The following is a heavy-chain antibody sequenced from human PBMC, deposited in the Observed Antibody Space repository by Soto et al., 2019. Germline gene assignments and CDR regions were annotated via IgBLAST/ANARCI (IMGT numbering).Heavy chain of an antibody. CDR3: AKDRGLYDFWSGYLYDAFDI. Sequence: GGSLSLSCAASGFPFSSYSMSWVRQAPGKGLEWVSAISGSGGSTYYADSVKGRFTISRDNSKNTLYLQMNSLRAEDTAVYYCAKDRGLYDFWSGYLYDAFDIWGQGTMVTVS. CDR1: GFPFSSYS. J-gene: IGHJ3*02. CDR2: ISGSGGST. D-gene: IGHD3-3*01. V-gene: IGHV3-23*01.